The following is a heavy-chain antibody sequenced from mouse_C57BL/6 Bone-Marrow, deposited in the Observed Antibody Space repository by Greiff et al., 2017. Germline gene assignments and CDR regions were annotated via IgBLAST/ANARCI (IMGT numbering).Heavy chain of an antibody. V-gene: IGHV1-55*01. Sequence: QVQLKQPGAELVKPGASVKMSCKASGYTFTSYWITWVKQRPGQGLEWIGDIYPGSGSTNYNEKFKSKATLTVDTSSSTAYMQLSSLTAEDSAVYYCARNDYDPDYWGQGTTLTVSS. CDR3: ARNDYDPDY. D-gene: IGHD2-4*01. J-gene: IGHJ2*01. CDR1: GYTFTSYW. CDR2: IYPGSGST.